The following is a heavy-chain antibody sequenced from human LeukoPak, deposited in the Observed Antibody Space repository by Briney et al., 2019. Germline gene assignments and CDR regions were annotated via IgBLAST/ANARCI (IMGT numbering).Heavy chain of an antibody. V-gene: IGHV4-59*01. CDR2: TSNRGST. D-gene: IGHD6-19*01. J-gene: IGHJ4*02. CDR3: ARASSNGWYADH. Sequence: PSETLSLTCIVSGDSITTYYWSWIRQPPGKGLEWIGYTSNRGSTNYNPSLKSRVTISADTSKNQFSLNLASVIAADTAVYYCARASSNGWYADHWGRGTLVTVSS. CDR1: GDSITTYY.